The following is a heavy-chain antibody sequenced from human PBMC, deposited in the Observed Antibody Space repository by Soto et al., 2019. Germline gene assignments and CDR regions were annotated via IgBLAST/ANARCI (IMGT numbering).Heavy chain of an antibody. Sequence: QVQLVQSGAEVKKPGASVKVSCKASGYTFTSYGISWVRQAPGQGLEWMGWISAYNGNTNYAQKLQGRVTMTTDTSTSTAYMEPRSLRADDTAVYYCAREQGYYGSGSYGAHYYYGMDVWGQGTTVTVSS. CDR2: ISAYNGNT. J-gene: IGHJ6*02. V-gene: IGHV1-18*01. D-gene: IGHD3-10*01. CDR1: GYTFTSYG. CDR3: AREQGYYGSGSYGAHYYYGMDV.